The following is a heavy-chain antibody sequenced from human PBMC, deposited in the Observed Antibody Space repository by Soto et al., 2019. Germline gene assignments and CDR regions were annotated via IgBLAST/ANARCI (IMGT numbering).Heavy chain of an antibody. J-gene: IGHJ4*02. Sequence: SETLSLTYDVSGGSISSSNWWSWVRQPPGKGLEWIGEIYHSGSTNYTPSLKSRLTISVDKSKNQFSLKLSSVSAADTAVYYCATEYSWNDRTFDYWGQGTLVTVSS. CDR3: ATEYSWNDRTFDY. CDR2: IYHSGST. CDR1: GGSISSSNW. V-gene: IGHV4-4*02. D-gene: IGHD1-20*01.